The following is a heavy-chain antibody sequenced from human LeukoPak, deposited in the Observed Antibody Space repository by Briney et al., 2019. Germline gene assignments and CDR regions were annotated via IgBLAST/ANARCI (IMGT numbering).Heavy chain of an antibody. CDR3: ARDAGSHFDY. CDR2: IYYSGST. V-gene: IGHV4-59*01. Sequence: SETLSLTCTVSGGSISSYYWSWIRQPPGKRLEWIGYIYYSGSTNYNPSLKSRVTISVDTSKNQFSLKLSSVTAADTAVYYCARDAGSHFDYWGQGTLVTVYS. CDR1: GGSISSYY. D-gene: IGHD5-12*01. J-gene: IGHJ4*02.